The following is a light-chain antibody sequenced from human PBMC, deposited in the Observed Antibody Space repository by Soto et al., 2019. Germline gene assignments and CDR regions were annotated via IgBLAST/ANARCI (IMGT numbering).Light chain of an antibody. V-gene: IGLV2-14*01. Sequence: QSALTQPASVSGSPGQSITISCTGTSSDVGSYDYVSWYQQHPGKAPKLMIYDVSNRPSGVSIRFSGSKSANTASLTISGLQAEDDADYYCSSYTSSNTLVFGGGTKLTVL. CDR3: SSYTSSNTLV. CDR2: DVS. CDR1: SSDVGSYDY. J-gene: IGLJ2*01.